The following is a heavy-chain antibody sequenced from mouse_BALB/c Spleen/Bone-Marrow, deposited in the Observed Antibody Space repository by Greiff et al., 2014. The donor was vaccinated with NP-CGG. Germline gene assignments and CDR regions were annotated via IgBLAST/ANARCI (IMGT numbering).Heavy chain of an antibody. CDR3: ARSGEKYGALDY. J-gene: IGHJ4*01. CDR2: ISDGGIYT. V-gene: IGHV5-4*02. Sequence: EVMLVESGGGLVKPGGSLKLSCTASGFTFSDYYMYWVRQTPEKRLEWVATISDGGIYTYHPDSVKGRFTISRDNAKNNLYLQMSSLKSEDTAMYYCARSGEKYGALDYSGQGTSVTVSS. D-gene: IGHD1-1*02. CDR1: GFTFSDYY.